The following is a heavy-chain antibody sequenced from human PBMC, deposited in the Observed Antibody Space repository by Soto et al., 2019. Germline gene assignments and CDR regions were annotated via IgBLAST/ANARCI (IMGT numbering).Heavy chain of an antibody. CDR1: GYDFTTYG. J-gene: IGHJ4*02. CDR2: ISAHNGNT. Sequence: QVHLVQSGAEVKKPGASVKVSCKGSGYDFTTYGITWVRQAPGQGLEWMAWISAHNGNTDYAQKLQGRVTVTRDTSTSTAYMELRNLRSDDTAMYYCARGRYGDYWGQGALVTVSS. V-gene: IGHV1-18*01. D-gene: IGHD1-1*01. CDR3: ARGRYGDY.